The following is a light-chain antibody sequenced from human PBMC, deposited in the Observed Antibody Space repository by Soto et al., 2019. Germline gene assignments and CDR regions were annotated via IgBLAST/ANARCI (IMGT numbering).Light chain of an antibody. CDR2: GAS. V-gene: IGKV3D-20*02. CDR1: QSVSSSY. Sequence: EIFLTQSPDTLSLSPGERATLSCRASQSVSSSYLAWYQQKPGQAPRLLIYGASSRATGIPDRFSGSGSGTDFTLTISRLEPEDFAVYYCQQRSNWPPVTFGGGTKVDIK. J-gene: IGKJ4*01. CDR3: QQRSNWPPVT.